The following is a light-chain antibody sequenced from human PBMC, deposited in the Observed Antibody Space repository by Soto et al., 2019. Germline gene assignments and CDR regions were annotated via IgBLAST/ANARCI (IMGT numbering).Light chain of an antibody. V-gene: IGLV2-14*01. J-gene: IGLJ1*01. CDR3: SSFTSSATYV. Sequence: ALTQPASVSGAPGQSITISCTGTSSDIGKYNYVSWYQQHPGKAPKLMIYDVSNRPSGVSKRFSGSKSGYTASLTISGLQAEDEADYYCSSFTSSATYVFGTGTKVTVL. CDR2: DVS. CDR1: SSDIGKYNY.